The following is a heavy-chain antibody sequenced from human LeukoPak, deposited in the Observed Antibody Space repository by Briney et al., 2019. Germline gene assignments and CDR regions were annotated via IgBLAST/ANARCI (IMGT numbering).Heavy chain of an antibody. Sequence: SETLSLTCTVSGGSISSSSYYWGWIRQPPGTGLEWIGSIYYSGSTYYNPSLKSRVTISVDTSKNQFSLKLSSVTAADTAVYYCAANPPLPTRYCSGGSCYSDAFDIWGQGTMVTVSS. D-gene: IGHD2-15*01. V-gene: IGHV4-39*07. J-gene: IGHJ3*02. CDR1: GGSISSSSYY. CDR3: AANPPLPTRYCSGGSCYSDAFDI. CDR2: IYYSGST.